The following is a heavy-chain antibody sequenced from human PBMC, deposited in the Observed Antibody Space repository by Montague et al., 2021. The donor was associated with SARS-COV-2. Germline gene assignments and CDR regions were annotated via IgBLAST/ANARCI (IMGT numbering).Heavy chain of an antibody. Sequence: SETLSLTCTVSGGSISSYYWSWTRQSPGKGLEWIGSIYYSGSTYYNPPLKSRVTISVDTSKNQFSLKLSSVTAADTAVYYCARHGLAGITIFGVVTPRGGFDIWGQGTMVTVSS. J-gene: IGHJ3*02. CDR1: GGSISSYY. CDR2: IYYSGST. CDR3: ARHGLAGITIFGVVTPRGGFDI. D-gene: IGHD3-3*01. V-gene: IGHV4-59*05.